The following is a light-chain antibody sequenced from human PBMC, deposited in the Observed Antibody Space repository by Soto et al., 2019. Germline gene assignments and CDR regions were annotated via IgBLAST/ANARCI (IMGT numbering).Light chain of an antibody. CDR3: QQSYSTLYT. CDR1: QSISSY. J-gene: IGKJ2*01. Sequence: DIQMTQSPSSLSASVGDRVTITCRASQSISSYLNWYQQKPGKAPKLLIYAASSLQGGVPSRFSGSGSGTDFTLTISSLQPEDFATYYCQQSYSTLYTFGQGTKVDIK. V-gene: IGKV1-39*01. CDR2: AAS.